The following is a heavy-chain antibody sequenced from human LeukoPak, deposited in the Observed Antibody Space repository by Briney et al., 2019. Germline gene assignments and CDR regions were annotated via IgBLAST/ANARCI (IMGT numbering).Heavy chain of an antibody. CDR1: GGTFSSYA. Sequence: GASVKVSCKASGGTFSSYAISWVRQAPGQGLEWMGGIIPILGTANYAQKFQGRVTITTDESTSTAYMELSSLRSEDTAVYYCAREGLRYFDWLLGAFDIWSQGTMVTVSS. J-gene: IGHJ3*02. V-gene: IGHV1-69*05. D-gene: IGHD3-9*01. CDR2: IIPILGTA. CDR3: AREGLRYFDWLLGAFDI.